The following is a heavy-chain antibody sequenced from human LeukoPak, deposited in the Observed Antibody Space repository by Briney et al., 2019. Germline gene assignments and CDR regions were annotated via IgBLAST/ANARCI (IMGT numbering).Heavy chain of an antibody. D-gene: IGHD2-2*01. CDR2: IKQDGSEE. CDR1: EFRFGRDW. Sequence: PGGSLRLTCVASEFRFGRDWISWVRQAPGKGLEGVACIKQDGSEEYYVGFVRGRFTVSVDNGKNSLYLQMNSLRAEDTARYYCATLDSTKSVFWGRGTAVTVSS. J-gene: IGHJ1*01. CDR3: ATLDSTKSVF. V-gene: IGHV3-7*01.